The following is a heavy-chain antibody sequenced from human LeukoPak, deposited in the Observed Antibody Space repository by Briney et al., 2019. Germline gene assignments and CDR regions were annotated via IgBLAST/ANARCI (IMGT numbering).Heavy chain of an antibody. D-gene: IGHD4-17*01. CDR1: EFTFSHYW. Sequence: GGSLRLSCEASEFTFSHYWISWVRQAPGKGLEWLTNINLDGTKRYYVDSVKGRFTVSRDNAKNSLYLQMNSLRAEDTAVYYCARDTARGDLDYWGQGTLVTVSS. CDR3: ARDTARGDLDY. J-gene: IGHJ4*02. V-gene: IGHV3-7*01. CDR2: INLDGTKR.